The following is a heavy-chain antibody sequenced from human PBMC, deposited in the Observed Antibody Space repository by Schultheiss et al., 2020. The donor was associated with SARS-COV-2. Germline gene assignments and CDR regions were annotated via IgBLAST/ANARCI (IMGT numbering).Heavy chain of an antibody. J-gene: IGHJ4*02. V-gene: IGHV4-61*08. Sequence: SETLSLTCTVSGGSISSGGYYWSWIRQPPGKGLEWIGRIYDSDSTNYNPSLKSRVTMSVDMSKNQFSLKLSSVTAADTAVYYCARDWSGSFDYWGQGTLVTVSS. CDR3: ARDWSGSFDY. CDR1: GGSISSGGYY. CDR2: IYDSDST. D-gene: IGHD1-26*01.